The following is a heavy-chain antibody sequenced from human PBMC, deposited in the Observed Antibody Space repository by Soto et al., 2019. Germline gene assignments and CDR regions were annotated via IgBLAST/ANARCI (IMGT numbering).Heavy chain of an antibody. Sequence: SETLALTCAVSSYSISCGGYWSWIRPTPGKGLEWFGNIYHSGSAHYNPSIKSRVTMSVDTSKNNFSLRLTSVTAADTAVYYCARVTIFEYWFDPWGQGILVTVSS. CDR3: ARVTIFEYWFDP. CDR1: SYSISCGGY. J-gene: IGHJ5*02. CDR2: IYHSGSA. D-gene: IGHD3-3*01. V-gene: IGHV4-38-2*01.